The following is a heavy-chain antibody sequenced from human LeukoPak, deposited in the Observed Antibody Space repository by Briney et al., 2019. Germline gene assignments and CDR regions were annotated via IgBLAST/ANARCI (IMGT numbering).Heavy chain of an antibody. Sequence: SVKVSCKASGGTFSSYAISWVRQAPGQGLEWMGRIIPILGIANYAQKFQGRVTITADKSTSTAYMELSSLRSEDTAVYYCARDAEGVVNPYNWFDPWGQGTLVTVSS. J-gene: IGHJ5*02. CDR3: ARDAEGVVNPYNWFDP. CDR1: GGTFSSYA. CDR2: IIPILGIA. V-gene: IGHV1-69*04. D-gene: IGHD3-3*01.